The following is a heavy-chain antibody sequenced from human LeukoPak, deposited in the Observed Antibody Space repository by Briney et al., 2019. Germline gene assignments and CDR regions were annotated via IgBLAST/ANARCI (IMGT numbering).Heavy chain of an antibody. V-gene: IGHV1-2*02. Sequence: ASVKVSCKASGYTFTGYYMHWVRQAPGQGLECMGWINPNSGGTNYAQKFQGRVTMTRDTSISTAYMELSRLRSDDTAVYYCAREGMGYDILTGSPLRTHWFDPWGQGTLVTVSS. CDR3: AREGMGYDILTGSPLRTHWFDP. D-gene: IGHD3-9*01. CDR1: GYTFTGYY. CDR2: INPNSGGT. J-gene: IGHJ5*02.